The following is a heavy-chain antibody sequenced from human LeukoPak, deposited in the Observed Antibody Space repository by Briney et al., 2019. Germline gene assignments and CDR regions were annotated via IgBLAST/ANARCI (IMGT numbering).Heavy chain of an antibody. CDR1: GFTFSSYE. D-gene: IGHD6-13*01. Sequence: PGGSLRLSCAASGFTFSSYEMNWVRQAPGKGREWGSSISRNSRYIYYADSMRGRFTISRDNAKNSLYLQMNSLKPEDTAVYYCARVAEAAAFDSWGQGTLVTVSS. V-gene: IGHV3-21*06. CDR2: ISRNSRYI. CDR3: ARVAEAAAFDS. J-gene: IGHJ4*02.